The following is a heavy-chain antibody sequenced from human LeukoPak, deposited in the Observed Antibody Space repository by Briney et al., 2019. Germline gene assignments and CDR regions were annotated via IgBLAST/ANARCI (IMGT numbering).Heavy chain of an antibody. CDR2: MNSDGSST. CDR1: GFTFGYYW. J-gene: IGHJ2*01. D-gene: IGHD2-21*02. Sequence: GGSLRLSWAASGFTFGYYWMHWVRQAPGKGLVWVSRMNSDGSSTGYADFVKGRFTISRDNSKNTLYLQMDSLRAEDTAVYYCAKGIVGVTSRYWYFDLWGRGTLVTVSS. V-gene: IGHV3-74*01. CDR3: AKGIVGVTSRYWYFDL.